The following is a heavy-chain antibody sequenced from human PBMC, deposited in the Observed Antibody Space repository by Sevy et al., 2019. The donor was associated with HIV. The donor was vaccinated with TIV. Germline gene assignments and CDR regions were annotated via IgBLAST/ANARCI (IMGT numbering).Heavy chain of an antibody. Sequence: SETLSLTCAVYGGSFSGYYWSWIRQPPGKGLEWIGEIKHSGSTNYNPSLKSRVTISVDTSKNQFSLKLSSVTAADTAVYYCARGRHIAAAGNHWYFDLWGRGTLVTVSS. J-gene: IGHJ2*01. CDR3: ARGRHIAAAGNHWYFDL. CDR1: GGSFSGYY. D-gene: IGHD6-13*01. V-gene: IGHV4-34*01. CDR2: IKHSGST.